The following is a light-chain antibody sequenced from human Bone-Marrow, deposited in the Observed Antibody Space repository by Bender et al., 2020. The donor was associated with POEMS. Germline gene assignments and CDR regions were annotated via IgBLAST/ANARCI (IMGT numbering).Light chain of an antibody. V-gene: IGLV3-1*01. Sequence: SYELTQPPSVSVSPGQTASIACSGHNLGNAFVCWYQQKPGQSPVLIIYTDNKRPSGIPERFSGSNSGNTATLTISGTQAVDEADYYCQAWDSSPEGHVVFGGGTKLTVL. CDR3: QAWDSSPEGHVV. J-gene: IGLJ2*01. CDR1: NLGNAF. CDR2: TDN.